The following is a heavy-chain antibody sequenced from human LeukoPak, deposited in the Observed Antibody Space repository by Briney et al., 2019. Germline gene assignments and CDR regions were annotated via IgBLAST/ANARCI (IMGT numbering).Heavy chain of an antibody. J-gene: IGHJ4*02. CDR1: GGSISSYY. V-gene: IGHV4-59*08. Sequence: PSQTLSLTCTVSGGSISSYYWSWIRQPPGKGLEWIGYIYYSGSTDYNPSLKSRVTISVDTSKNQFSLKLSSVTAADTAVYYCARLDIVALNFDYWGQGTLVTVSS. CDR2: IYYSGST. CDR3: ARLDIVALNFDY. D-gene: IGHD5-12*01.